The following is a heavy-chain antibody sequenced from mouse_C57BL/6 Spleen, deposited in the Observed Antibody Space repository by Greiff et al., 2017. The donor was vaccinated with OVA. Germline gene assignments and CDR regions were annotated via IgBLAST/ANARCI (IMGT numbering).Heavy chain of an antibody. Sequence: QVQLQQPGAELVMPGASVKLSCKASGYTFTSYWMHWVKQRPGQGLEWIGELDPSDSYTNYNQKFKGKSTLTVDKSSSTAYMQLSSLTSEDSAVDYCAREGDSSGYGDYWGQGTTLTVSS. J-gene: IGHJ2*01. CDR3: AREGDSSGYGDY. CDR2: LDPSDSYT. D-gene: IGHD3-2*02. V-gene: IGHV1-69*01. CDR1: GYTFTSYW.